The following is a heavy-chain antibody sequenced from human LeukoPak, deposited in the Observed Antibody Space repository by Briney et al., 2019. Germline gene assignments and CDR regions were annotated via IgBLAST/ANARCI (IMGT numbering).Heavy chain of an antibody. J-gene: IGHJ4*02. D-gene: IGHD2-2*01. V-gene: IGHV4-34*01. Sequence: SETLSLTCAVYGGSFSGYYWSWIRQPPGKGLEWIGEINHSGSTNYNPSLKSRVTISVDTSKNQFSLKLSSVTAADTAVYYCARDFLGYCSSTSCCAWDYWGQGTLVTVSS. CDR1: GGSFSGYY. CDR2: INHSGST. CDR3: ARDFLGYCSSTSCCAWDY.